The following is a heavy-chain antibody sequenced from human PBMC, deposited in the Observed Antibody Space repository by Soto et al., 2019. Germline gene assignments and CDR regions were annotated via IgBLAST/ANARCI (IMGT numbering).Heavy chain of an antibody. CDR2: ISSDGSSI. D-gene: IGHD3-3*01. Sequence: EVQLVESGGGLVQPGGSLRLSCAASGFTFSDYYMHWVRQAPGKGLVWVSRISSDGSSISYADSVKGRFPISRDNAENTVYLQMSNLRVEDTAIYYCERGKYHTFRSDYYTIDYWGQGTLVTVSS. J-gene: IGHJ4*02. CDR1: GFTFSDYY. V-gene: IGHV3-74*01. CDR3: ERGKYHTFRSDYYTIDY.